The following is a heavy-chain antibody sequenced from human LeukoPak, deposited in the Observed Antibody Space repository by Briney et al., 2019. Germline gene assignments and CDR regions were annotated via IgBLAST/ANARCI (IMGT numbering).Heavy chain of an antibody. V-gene: IGHV4-34*01. CDR3: ARGPYYYDSSGYSLDY. J-gene: IGHJ4*02. D-gene: IGHD3-22*01. Sequence: GSLRLSCAASGFTFSSYAMSWVRQAPGKGLEWIGEINHSGSTNYNPSLKSRVTISVDTSKNQFSLKLSSVTAADTAVYSCARGPYYYDSSGYSLDYWGQGTLVTVSS. CDR2: INHSGST. CDR1: GFTFSSYA.